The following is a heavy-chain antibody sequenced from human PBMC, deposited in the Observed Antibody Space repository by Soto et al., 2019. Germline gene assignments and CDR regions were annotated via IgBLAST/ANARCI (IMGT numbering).Heavy chain of an antibody. J-gene: IGHJ4*02. V-gene: IGHV4-30-2*01. Sequence: PSETLSLTCAVSGGSISSGTYSWSWIRQPPGEGLEWIGYIFHSGHTYYNPSPKSRVTISIDTSKNQFSLKLSSVTAADTAVYYCASHTYYYNSSAYYYVLDYFDYWGLGALVTVSS. CDR3: ASHTYYYNSSAYYYVLDYFDY. CDR2: IFHSGHT. D-gene: IGHD3-22*01. CDR1: GGSISSGTYS.